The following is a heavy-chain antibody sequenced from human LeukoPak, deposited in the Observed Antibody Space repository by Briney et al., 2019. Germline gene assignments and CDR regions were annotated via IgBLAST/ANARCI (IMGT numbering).Heavy chain of an antibody. CDR3: ARSSIKFFDY. J-gene: IGHJ4*02. Sequence: SQTLSLTCAISRDSVSSNSVAWNWIRQTPSRGLEWLGRTYYRSQWHYDYAVSVKSRIIINPDTSKNQFSLHLNSVTPEDTAVYYCARSSIKFFDYWGQGTLVTVSS. CDR1: RDSVSSNSVA. V-gene: IGHV6-1*01. CDR2: TYYRSQWHY.